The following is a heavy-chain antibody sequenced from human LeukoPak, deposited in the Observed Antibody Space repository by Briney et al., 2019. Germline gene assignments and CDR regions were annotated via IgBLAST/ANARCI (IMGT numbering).Heavy chain of an antibody. CDR1: GGSISSYY. J-gene: IGHJ6*03. D-gene: IGHD2-8*01. CDR3: ARDGDCTNGVCQTSASTNNFYMDV. CDR2: IYTSGST. Sequence: PSETLSLTCTVSGGSISSYYWSWIRQPAGKGLEWIWRIYTSGSTNYNPSLKSRVTMSVDTSKNPFSLKLSSVTAADTAVYYCARDGDCTNGVCQTSASTNNFYMDVWGKGTTVTVSS. V-gene: IGHV4-4*07.